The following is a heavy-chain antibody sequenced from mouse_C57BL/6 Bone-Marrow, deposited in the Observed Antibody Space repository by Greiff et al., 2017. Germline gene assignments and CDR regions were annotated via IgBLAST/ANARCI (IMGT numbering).Heavy chain of an antibody. J-gene: IGHJ3*01. V-gene: IGHV5-6*01. CDR3: ARPFLGFAY. CDR2: ISSGGSYT. Sequence: EVKLMESGGDLVKPGGSLKLSCAASGFTFSSYGMSWVRQTPDKRLEWVATISSGGSYTYYPDSVKGRFTISRDNAKNTLSLQMSSLKSEDTAMYYCARPFLGFAYWGQGTLVTVSA. CDR1: GFTFSSYG.